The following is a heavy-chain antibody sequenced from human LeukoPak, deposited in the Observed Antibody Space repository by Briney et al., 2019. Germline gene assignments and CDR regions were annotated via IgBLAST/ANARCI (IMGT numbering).Heavy chain of an antibody. CDR3: ARVGTAADKYTWFDP. Sequence: PGGSLRLFCAASGFTFRRYSKNGLRQAPGKGVEGVSYISSSISTIYYADSVKGRFTISRDNAKNSLYLQMNSLRAEDTAVYYCARVGTAADKYTWFDPWGQGPLVPVSS. CDR1: GFTFRRYS. J-gene: IGHJ5*02. D-gene: IGHD6-13*01. CDR2: ISSSISTI. V-gene: IGHV3-48*04.